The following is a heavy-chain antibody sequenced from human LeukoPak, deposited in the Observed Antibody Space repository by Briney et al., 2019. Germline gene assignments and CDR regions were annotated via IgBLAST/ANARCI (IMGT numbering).Heavy chain of an antibody. D-gene: IGHD3-16*01. Sequence: GGSLRLSCAASGFTVSNNYMSWVRQAPGKGLEGVSVIYDSGTTFYADSVKGRFTISRDNSKNTLYLQMNSLRAEDTAVYYCARDWGKTVGFEYWGQGTLVTVSS. CDR2: IYDSGTT. V-gene: IGHV3-53*01. CDR1: GFTVSNNY. CDR3: ARDWGKTVGFEY. J-gene: IGHJ4*02.